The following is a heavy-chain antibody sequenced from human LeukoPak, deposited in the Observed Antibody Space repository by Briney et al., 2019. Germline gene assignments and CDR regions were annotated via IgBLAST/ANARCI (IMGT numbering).Heavy chain of an antibody. V-gene: IGHV3-30-3*01. J-gene: IGHJ4*02. CDR2: ISYDGSNK. D-gene: IGHD2-2*01. CDR3: VRAAPGDCSSTSCSLFDN. Sequence: GGSLRLSCAASGFTFSSYAMHWVRQAPGKGLEWVAIISYDGSNKYYADSVKGRFTISRDNSKSTLYLQMNSLRAEDTAVYYCVRAAPGDCSSTSCSLFDNWGQGILVTVSS. CDR1: GFTFSSYA.